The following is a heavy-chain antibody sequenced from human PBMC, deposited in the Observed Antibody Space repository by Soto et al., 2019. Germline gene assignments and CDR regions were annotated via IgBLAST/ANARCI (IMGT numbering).Heavy chain of an antibody. J-gene: IGHJ4*02. CDR3: ARRTCSGGSCPFDY. D-gene: IGHD2-15*01. Sequence: LCGGSISSSSYYWGWIRQPPGKGLEWIGSIYHDGSTYYNPSLKSRVTISVDTSKNQFSLNLSSVTAADTAMFYCARRTCSGGSCPFDYWGQGTLVTVSS. CDR1: GGSISSSSYY. CDR2: IYHDGST. V-gene: IGHV4-39*01.